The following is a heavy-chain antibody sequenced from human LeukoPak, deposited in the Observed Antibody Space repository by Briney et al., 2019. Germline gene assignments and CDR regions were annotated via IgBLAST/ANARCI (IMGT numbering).Heavy chain of an antibody. D-gene: IGHD6-25*01. Sequence: SETLSLTCAVSGGSISSGGYSWSWIRQPPGNGLEWIGYIYHSGSTYYNPSLKSRVTISVDRSKNQFSLKLSSVTAADTAVYYCARDGQRGGAAFDIWGQGTMVTVSS. CDR2: IYHSGST. CDR1: GGSISSGGYS. CDR3: ARDGQRGGAAFDI. J-gene: IGHJ3*02. V-gene: IGHV4-30-2*01.